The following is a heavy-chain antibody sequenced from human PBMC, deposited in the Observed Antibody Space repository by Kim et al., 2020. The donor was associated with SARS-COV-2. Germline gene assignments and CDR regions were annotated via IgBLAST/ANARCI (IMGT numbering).Heavy chain of an antibody. CDR3: AKLGEKNNYYYYMDV. CDR1: GFTFSSYG. J-gene: IGHJ6*03. V-gene: IGHV3-30*18. CDR2: ISYDGSNK. Sequence: GGSLRLSCAASGFTFSSYGMHWVRQAPGKGLEWVAVISYDGSNKYYADSVKGRFTISRDNSKNTLYLQMNSLRAEDTAVYYCAKLGEKNNYYYYMDVWGKGTTVTVSS.